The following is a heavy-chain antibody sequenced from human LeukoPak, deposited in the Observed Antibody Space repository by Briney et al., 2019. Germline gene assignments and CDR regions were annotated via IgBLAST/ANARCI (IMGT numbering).Heavy chain of an antibody. D-gene: IGHD3-22*01. Sequence: GGSLRLSCAASGFTFSSYSMNWVRQAPGKGREWVSSISSSSSYIYYADSVKGRFTISRDNAKNSLYLQMNSLRAEDTAVYYCARGADVYYDSSGYYFDYWGQGTLVTVYS. V-gene: IGHV3-21*01. CDR3: ARGADVYYDSSGYYFDY. CDR2: ISSSSSYI. CDR1: GFTFSSYS. J-gene: IGHJ4*02.